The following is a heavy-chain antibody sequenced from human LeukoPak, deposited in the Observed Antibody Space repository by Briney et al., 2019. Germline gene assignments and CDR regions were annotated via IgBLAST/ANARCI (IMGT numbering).Heavy chain of an antibody. V-gene: IGHV3-48*03. D-gene: IGHD5-12*01. CDR1: GFTFSSYE. CDR3: ARDGGYIYFDY. J-gene: IGHJ4*02. Sequence: GGSLRLPCAASGFTFSSYEMNGVRQAPGKGLEGVSYISSRGSTIYYADSVKGRFTISRDNAKNSLYLQMNSLRAEDTAVYYCARDGGYIYFDYWGQGTLVTVSS. CDR2: ISSRGSTI.